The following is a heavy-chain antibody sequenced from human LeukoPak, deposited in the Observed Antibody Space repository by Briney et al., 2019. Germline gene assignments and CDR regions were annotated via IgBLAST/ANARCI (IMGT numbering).Heavy chain of an antibody. CDR2: IYPGDSDT. D-gene: IGHD3-22*01. CDR3: ARQENYYYSSTYLDY. V-gene: IGHV5-51*01. CDR1: GYIFTNYW. J-gene: IGHJ4*02. Sequence: PGESLKISCKGSGYIFTNYWIGWVRQMPGKGLEWMGIIYPGDSDTRYSPSFQGQVTISADKSISTAYLQWSSLKASDTAMYYCARQENYYYSSTYLDYWGQGTLVTVSS.